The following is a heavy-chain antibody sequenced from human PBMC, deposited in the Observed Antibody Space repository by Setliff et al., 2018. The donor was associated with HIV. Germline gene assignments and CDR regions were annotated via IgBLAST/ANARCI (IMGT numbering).Heavy chain of an antibody. V-gene: IGHV3-9*01. CDR2: ISWNSGSI. CDR3: VKDGSVSGRNYYYMDV. J-gene: IGHJ6*03. CDR1: GFIFDDYA. D-gene: IGHD6-19*01. Sequence: GGSLRLSCAASGFIFDDYAMHWVRQAPGKGLEWVSGISWNSGSIGYADSAEGRFTISRDNARNSLYLLMNRLTAEDTASYYCVKDGSVSGRNYYYMDVWGKGTTVTVSS.